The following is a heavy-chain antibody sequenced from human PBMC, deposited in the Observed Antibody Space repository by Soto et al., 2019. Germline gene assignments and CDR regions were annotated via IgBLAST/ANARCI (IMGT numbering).Heavy chain of an antibody. CDR2: IYYSGST. V-gene: IGHV4-59*08. Sequence: PSETLSLTCTVSGGSISSYYWSWIRQPPGKGLDWIGYIYYSGSTNYNPSLKSRVTISVDTSKNQFSLKLSSVTAADTAVYYCARRGYSNHGAPGFYYYYMDVWGKETTVTVSS. CDR1: GGSISSYY. CDR3: ARRGYSNHGAPGFYYYYMDV. D-gene: IGHD4-4*01. J-gene: IGHJ6*03.